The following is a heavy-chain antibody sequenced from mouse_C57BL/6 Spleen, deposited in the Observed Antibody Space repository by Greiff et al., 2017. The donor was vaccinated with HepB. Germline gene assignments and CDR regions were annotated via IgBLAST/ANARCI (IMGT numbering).Heavy chain of an antibody. CDR2: IDPSDSYT. Sequence: QVQLQQPGAELVKPGASVKLSCKASGYTFTSYWMQWVKQRPGQGLEWIGEIDPSDSYTNYNHKFKGKATLTVDTSSSTAYMQLSSLTSEDSAVYYWAREETGTGVWGQGTTLTVSS. V-gene: IGHV1-50*01. J-gene: IGHJ2*01. CDR3: AREETGTGV. D-gene: IGHD4-1*01. CDR1: GYTFTSYW.